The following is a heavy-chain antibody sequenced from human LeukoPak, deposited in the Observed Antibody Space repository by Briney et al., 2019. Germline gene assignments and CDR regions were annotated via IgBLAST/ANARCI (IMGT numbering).Heavy chain of an antibody. J-gene: IGHJ6*04. Sequence: QPGEPLRLSCAASGFTFSSDWMHWVRQSPGKGLVWFSRVNTDGSNTRYVDSVKSRFTISRDNAKNTVYLQVNSLRAEDTAVYYCARGRYFAMDVWGKGTTVTVSS. V-gene: IGHV3-74*01. CDR2: VNTDGSNT. CDR3: ARGRYFAMDV. CDR1: GFTFSSDW.